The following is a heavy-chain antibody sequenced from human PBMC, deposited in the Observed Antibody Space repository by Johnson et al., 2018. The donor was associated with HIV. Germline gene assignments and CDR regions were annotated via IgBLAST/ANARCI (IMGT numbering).Heavy chain of an antibody. J-gene: IGHJ3*02. CDR1: GFTFSSFG. CDR2: IWYDGSNK. Sequence: QVQLVESGGGVVQPGRSLRLSCAASGFTFSSFGMHWVRQAPGKGLEWVAVIWYDGSNKYYADSVKGRFTISRDNSKNTLFLQMNSLRAEDTAVYYCARDPGSITLVLGDAFDIWGQGTVVTISS. D-gene: IGHD3-10*01. V-gene: IGHV3-33*01. CDR3: ARDPGSITLVLGDAFDI.